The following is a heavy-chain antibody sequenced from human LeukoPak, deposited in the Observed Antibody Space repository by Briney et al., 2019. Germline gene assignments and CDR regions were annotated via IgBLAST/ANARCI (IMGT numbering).Heavy chain of an antibody. V-gene: IGHV4-59*11. D-gene: IGHD4-17*01. Sequence: SETLSLTCAVSDDSFSSRYWTWIRQPPGKGLEWIGYISYIGSTNYNPSLKSRVTISIDTSKNQFSLKLTSVTAADTAVYYCARDLVTVTKGFDIWGQGTMVSVSS. CDR1: DDSFSSRY. CDR3: ARDLVTVTKGFDI. CDR2: ISYIGST. J-gene: IGHJ3*02.